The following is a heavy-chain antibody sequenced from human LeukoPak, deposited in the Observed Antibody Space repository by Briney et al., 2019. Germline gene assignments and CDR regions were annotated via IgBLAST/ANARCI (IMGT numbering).Heavy chain of an antibody. CDR3: ATPLVVVSSVDAFDI. Sequence: ASVKVSCKASGYTFTSYGISWVRQAPGQGLEWMGWISAYNGNINYAQKFQGRVTMTEDTSTDTAYMELSSLRSEDTAVYYCATPLVVVSSVDAFDIWGQGTMVTVSS. CDR2: ISAYNGNI. J-gene: IGHJ3*02. V-gene: IGHV1-18*01. D-gene: IGHD3-22*01. CDR1: GYTFTSYG.